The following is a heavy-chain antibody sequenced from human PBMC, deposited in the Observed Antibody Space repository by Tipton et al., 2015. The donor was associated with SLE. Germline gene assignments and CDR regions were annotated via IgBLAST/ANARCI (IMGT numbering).Heavy chain of an antibody. CDR1: GGSISSGGYY. D-gene: IGHD6-19*01. CDR2: IFYSGST. Sequence: TLSLTCTVSGGSISSGGYYWSWIRQHPGKGLEWIGYIFYSGSTYYSPSLKSRATISLDTSKNQFSLKLSSVTAADTAVYYCARGYGWYDNDGFDIWGQGTMVTVSS. V-gene: IGHV4-31*03. CDR3: ARGYGWYDNDGFDI. J-gene: IGHJ3*02.